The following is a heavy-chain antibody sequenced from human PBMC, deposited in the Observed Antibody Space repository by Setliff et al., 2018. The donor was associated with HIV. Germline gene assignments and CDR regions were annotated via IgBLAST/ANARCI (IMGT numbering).Heavy chain of an antibody. CDR1: GYTFTNYA. CDR2: INTNSDNS. D-gene: IGHD3-10*01. CDR3: TRGRHSQTAGAIKFAF. J-gene: IGHJ5*01. V-gene: IGHV1-8*02. Sequence: GASVKVSCKASGYTFTNYAIQWVRQAPGQGLEWMGWINTNSDNSGYAQNFQGRVTMTLDTSISTAYMELSSLTSEDTAVYYCTRGRHSQTAGAIKFAFWGQGSLVTVSS.